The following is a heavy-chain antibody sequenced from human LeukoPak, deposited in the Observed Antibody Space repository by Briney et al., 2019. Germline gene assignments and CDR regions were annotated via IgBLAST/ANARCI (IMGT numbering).Heavy chain of an antibody. V-gene: IGHV3-74*01. Sequence: GGSLRLSCVASGFIFNSDWMHWVRQDPGKGLVWVSRINRDGASTPSADSVKGRFTVSRDNAQSTLYLQMNSLRVEDTAVYYCVRDVRGVGEDYYYMDVWGKGTTVTVSS. CDR3: VRDVRGVGEDYYYMDV. CDR1: GFIFNSDW. D-gene: IGHD3-10*01. J-gene: IGHJ6*03. CDR2: INRDGAST.